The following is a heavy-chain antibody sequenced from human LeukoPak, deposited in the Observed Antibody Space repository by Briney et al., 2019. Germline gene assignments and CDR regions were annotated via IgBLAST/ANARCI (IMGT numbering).Heavy chain of an antibody. Sequence: SETLSLTCAVYGGSFSGYYWSWIRQPPGKGLESIGEINHSGSTNYNPSLKSRVTISVDTSKNQFSLKLSSVTAADTAVYYCARGGYSYGYGFDPWGQGTLVTVSS. CDR1: GGSFSGYY. CDR2: INHSGST. V-gene: IGHV4-34*01. CDR3: ARGGYSYGYGFDP. J-gene: IGHJ5*02. D-gene: IGHD5-18*01.